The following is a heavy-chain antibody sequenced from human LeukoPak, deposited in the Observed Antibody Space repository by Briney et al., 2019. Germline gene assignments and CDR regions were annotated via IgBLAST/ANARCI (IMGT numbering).Heavy chain of an antibody. Sequence: PGGSLRLSCAASGFTFSSYAMSWVRQAPGKGLVWVSRIDGDGSSTNYADSVKGRFTISRDNAKNTLYLQMSSLRAEDTAVYYCAKSSGYFGDYWGQGTLVTVSS. CDR1: GFTFSSYA. V-gene: IGHV3-23*01. J-gene: IGHJ4*02. CDR2: IDGDGSST. D-gene: IGHD3-22*01. CDR3: AKSSGYFGDY.